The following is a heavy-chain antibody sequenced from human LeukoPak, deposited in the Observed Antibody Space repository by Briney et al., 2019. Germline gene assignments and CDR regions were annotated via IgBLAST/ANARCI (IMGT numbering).Heavy chain of an antibody. CDR2: IYPGDSDT. J-gene: IGHJ4*02. Sequence: GESLKIPCKGSGYSFTSYWIGWVRQMPGKGLEWMGIIYPGDSDTRYSPSFQGQVTISADKSISTAYLQWSSLKASDTAMYYCARHSRSGGSVSSRYYPDYWGQGTLVTVSS. CDR3: ARHSRSGGSVSSRYYPDY. V-gene: IGHV5-51*01. CDR1: GYSFTSYW. D-gene: IGHD3-22*01.